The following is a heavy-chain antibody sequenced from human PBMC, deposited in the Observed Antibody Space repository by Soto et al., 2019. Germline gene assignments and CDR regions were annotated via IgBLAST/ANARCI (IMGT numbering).Heavy chain of an antibody. J-gene: IGHJ4*02. CDR3: AKDNSGPVDY. V-gene: IGHV3-23*01. Sequence: EVQLLESGGGLVQPGGSLRLSCAGSGFTFSTYAMAWVRQAPGKGLEWVSVISGNGGSTYYADSVKGRFTISRDNSKNTLYLQMTSLRAEDTAVYYCAKDNSGPVDYWGQGTLVTVAS. CDR1: GFTFSTYA. CDR2: ISGNGGST.